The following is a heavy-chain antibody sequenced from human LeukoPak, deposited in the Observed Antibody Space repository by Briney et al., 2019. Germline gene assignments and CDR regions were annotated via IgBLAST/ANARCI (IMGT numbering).Heavy chain of an antibody. CDR2: IIPIFGTA. V-gene: IGHV1-69*13. CDR1: GGTFSSYA. Sequence: SVKVSCKASGGTFSSYAISWVRQALGQGLEWMGGIIPIFGTANYAQKFQGRVTITADESTSTAYMELSSLRSEDTAVYYCARGGELFTIRGQFDYWGQGTLVTVSS. CDR3: ARGGELFTIRGQFDY. J-gene: IGHJ4*02. D-gene: IGHD3-10*01.